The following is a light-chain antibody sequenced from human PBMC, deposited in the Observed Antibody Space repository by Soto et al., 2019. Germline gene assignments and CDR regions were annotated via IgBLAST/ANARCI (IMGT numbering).Light chain of an antibody. J-gene: IGKJ1*01. Sequence: EIVMTQSPATLSVSTGERATLSCRASQSVSSNLAWYQQKPGQAPRLLIYGASTRATGIPARFSGSGSGTDFTLTISRLEPEDFAVYYCHQYGNSPPWTFGQGTKVDIK. V-gene: IGKV3-15*01. CDR2: GAS. CDR3: HQYGNSPPWT. CDR1: QSVSSN.